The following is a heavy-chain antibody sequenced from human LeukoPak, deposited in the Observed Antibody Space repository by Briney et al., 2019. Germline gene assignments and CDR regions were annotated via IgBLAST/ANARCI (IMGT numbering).Heavy chain of an antibody. D-gene: IGHD3-10*01. CDR2: IYYSGST. V-gene: IGHV4-30-4*01. Sequence: SETLSLTCTVPGGSISSGDYYWSWIRQPPGKGLEWIGYIYYSGSTYYNPSLKSRVTISVDTSKNQFSLKLSSVTAADTAVYYCARARFGEDSGVDAFDIWGQGTMVTVSS. CDR3: ARARFGEDSGVDAFDI. J-gene: IGHJ3*02. CDR1: GGSISSGDYY.